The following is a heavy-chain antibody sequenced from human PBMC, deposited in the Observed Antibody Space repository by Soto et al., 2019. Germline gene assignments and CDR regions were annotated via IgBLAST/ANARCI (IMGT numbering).Heavy chain of an antibody. V-gene: IGHV1-69*01. CDR3: ARDGGYGGSPPYYYGMDV. D-gene: IGHD3-10*01. Sequence: QVQLVQSGAEVKKPGSSVKVSCKASGGTFSSYAISWVRQAPGQGLEWMGGIIPIFGTANYAQKFQGRVTITADESTSTAYMELSSLRSDDTAVYYCARDGGYGGSPPYYYGMDVWGQGTTVTVSS. CDR2: IIPIFGTA. J-gene: IGHJ6*02. CDR1: GGTFSSYA.